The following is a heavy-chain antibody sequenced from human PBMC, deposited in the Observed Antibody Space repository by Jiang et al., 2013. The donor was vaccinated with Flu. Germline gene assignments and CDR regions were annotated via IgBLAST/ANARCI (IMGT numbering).Heavy chain of an antibody. CDR3: ARGTSDPYYYDSSGVDY. V-gene: IGHV1-2*02. CDR2: GT. Sequence: GTNYAQKFQGRVTMTRDTSISTAYMELSRLRSDDTAVYYCARGTSDPYYYDSSGVDYWGQGTLVTVSS. J-gene: IGHJ4*02. D-gene: IGHD3-22*01.